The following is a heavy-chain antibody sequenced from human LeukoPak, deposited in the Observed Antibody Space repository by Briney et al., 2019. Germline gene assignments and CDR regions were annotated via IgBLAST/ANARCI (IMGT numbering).Heavy chain of an antibody. J-gene: IGHJ4*02. D-gene: IGHD4-11*01. Sequence: ASETLSLTCTVSGGSISSYYWSWVRQPPGKGLGWIGYIYYSGSTNYNPSLKSRVTISVDTSKNQFSLKLSSVTAADTAVYYCARAKSYSNYALDYWGQGTLVTVSS. V-gene: IGHV4-59*01. CDR2: IYYSGST. CDR1: GGSISSYY. CDR3: ARAKSYSNYALDY.